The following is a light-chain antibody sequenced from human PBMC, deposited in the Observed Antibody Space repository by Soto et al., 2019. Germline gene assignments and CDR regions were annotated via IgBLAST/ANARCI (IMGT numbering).Light chain of an antibody. J-gene: IGKJ3*01. CDR2: GAS. V-gene: IGKV3-20*01. CDR1: QSVSSSY. Sequence: EIVLTQSPGTLSLSPGERATLSCRASQSVSSSYLAWYQHKRGQAPRLLVYGASSRATGIPDRFSGSGSGTDFTLTISRLEPEDFAVYYCQQYGASPFTFGPGTRVEI. CDR3: QQYGASPFT.